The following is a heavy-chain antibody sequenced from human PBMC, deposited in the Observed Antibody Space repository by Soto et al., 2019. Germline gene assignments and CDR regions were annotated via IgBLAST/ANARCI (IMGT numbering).Heavy chain of an antibody. V-gene: IGHV4-59*12. CDR2: IYYSGIT. CDR3: ASIYDFWSGYYWFDP. Sequence: PSETLSLTCTVSGGSISTYFWTWIRQPPGKGLEWIGYIYYSGITDSNPSLKSRLTISVDTSKNHFSLNLRSVTAADTAVYYCASIYDFWSGYYWFDPWGQGTLVTVSS. D-gene: IGHD3-3*01. J-gene: IGHJ5*02. CDR1: GGSISTYF.